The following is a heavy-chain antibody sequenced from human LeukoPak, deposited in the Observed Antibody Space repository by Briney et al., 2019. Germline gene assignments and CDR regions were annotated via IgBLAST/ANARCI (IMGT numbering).Heavy chain of an antibody. CDR1: GGSFSGYY. D-gene: IGHD3-9*01. Sequence: PSETLSLTCAVYGGSFSGYYWSWIRQPPGKGLEWIGEINHSGSTNYNPSLKSRVTMSVDTSKNQFSLKLSSVTAADTAVYYCARHLPNYDILTGYSYYFDYWGQGTLVTVSS. CDR2: INHSGST. V-gene: IGHV4-34*01. J-gene: IGHJ4*02. CDR3: ARHLPNYDILTGYSYYFDY.